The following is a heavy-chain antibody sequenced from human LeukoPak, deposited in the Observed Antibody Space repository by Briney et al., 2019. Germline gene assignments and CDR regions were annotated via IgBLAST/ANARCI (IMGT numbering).Heavy chain of an antibody. CDR1: GFTFSSYS. V-gene: IGHV3-48*02. CDR3: ASSGSYRFDY. D-gene: IGHD1-26*01. Sequence: GGSLRLSCAASGFTFSSYSMNWVRQAPGKGLEWVSHITASGTAMFYADSVKGRFTISRDNAKNSLYSQMNSLRDEDTAVYYCASSGSYRFDYWGQGTLVTVSS. CDR2: ITASGTAM. J-gene: IGHJ4*02.